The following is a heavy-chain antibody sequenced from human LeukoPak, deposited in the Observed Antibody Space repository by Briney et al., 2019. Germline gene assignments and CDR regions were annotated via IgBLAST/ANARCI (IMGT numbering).Heavy chain of an antibody. CDR3: ARDQYYDFWSGYPQTRYYFDY. CDR2: ISAYNGNT. D-gene: IGHD3-3*01. Sequence: ASVKVSCKASGYTFTSYGISWVRQAPGQGLEWMGWISAYNGNTNYAQKLQGRVTMTTDTSTSTAYMELRSLRSDDTAVYYCARDQYYDFWSGYPQTRYYFDYWGQGTLVTVSS. V-gene: IGHV1-18*01. J-gene: IGHJ4*02. CDR1: GYTFTSYG.